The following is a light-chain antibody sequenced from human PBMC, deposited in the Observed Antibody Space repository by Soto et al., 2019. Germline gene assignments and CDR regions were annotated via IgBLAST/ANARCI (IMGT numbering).Light chain of an antibody. CDR1: QSINTK. V-gene: IGKV3-15*01. CDR2: GAS. CDR3: QQYNNWPLT. J-gene: IGKJ4*01. Sequence: EIVMTQSPATLSVSPGERATLSCRASQSINTKLAWSQQKPGQPPRLLIYGASTRATGIPTRFSGSGFGTEFTLTISSLHSEDFAVYYCQQYNNWPLTFGGGTKVEIK.